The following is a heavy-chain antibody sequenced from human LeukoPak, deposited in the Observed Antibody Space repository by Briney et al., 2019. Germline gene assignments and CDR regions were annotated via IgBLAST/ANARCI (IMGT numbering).Heavy chain of an antibody. CDR2: INPSGGST. CDR1: GYTFTSYY. V-gene: IGHV1-46*01. D-gene: IGHD4-17*01. Sequence: VASVKVSCTASGYTFTSYYMHWVRQAPGQGLEWMGIINPSGGSTSYAQKFQGRVTMTRDTSTSTVYMELSSLRSEDTAVYYCARAIGLYGAAGYWGQGTLVTVSS. J-gene: IGHJ4*02. CDR3: ARAIGLYGAAGY.